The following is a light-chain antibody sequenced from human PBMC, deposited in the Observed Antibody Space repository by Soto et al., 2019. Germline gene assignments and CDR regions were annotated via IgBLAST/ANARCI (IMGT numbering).Light chain of an antibody. CDR3: HSSGTNLSGSAV. CDR2: GTS. CDR1: SSNIGAGYD. Sequence: QSVLTQPPSVSGAPGQRVTISCTGSSSNIGAGYDVHWYQQLPGTAPKLLIFGTSNRPSGVPDRFSGSKSGTSASLAIPGLQAAHDADEDCHSSGTNLSGSAVFGGGTKLTVL. V-gene: IGLV1-40*01. J-gene: IGLJ2*01.